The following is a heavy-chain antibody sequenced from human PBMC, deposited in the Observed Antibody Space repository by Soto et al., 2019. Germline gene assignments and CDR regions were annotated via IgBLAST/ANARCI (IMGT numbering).Heavy chain of an antibody. CDR3: ETYDIAGPAGETFNT. J-gene: IGHJ5*02. CDR1: GFTFSSYS. V-gene: IGHV3-21*01. Sequence: GVSLRLSCAASGFTFSSYSMNWVRQSPGKGLEWVSSISSSSSYIYYADSVKGRFTISRDNAKNSLYLQMNSLRAEDTAVYYCETYDIAGPAGETFNTWRQGPLAIGSP. D-gene: IGHD2-2*01. CDR2: ISSSSSYI.